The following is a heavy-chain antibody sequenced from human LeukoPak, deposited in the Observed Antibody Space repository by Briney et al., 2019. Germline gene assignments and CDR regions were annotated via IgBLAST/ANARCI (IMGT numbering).Heavy chain of an antibody. Sequence: GGSLRLSCAASGFTVSSNYMSWVRQAPGKGLEWVSVIYSGGSTYYADSVKGRFTISRDNSKNTLYLQMNSLRAEDTAVYYCARTAYPSYYGYDYWGQGALVTVSS. V-gene: IGHV3-66*01. CDR2: IYSGGST. CDR1: GFTVSSNY. J-gene: IGHJ4*02. CDR3: ARTAYPSYYGYDY. D-gene: IGHD3-10*01.